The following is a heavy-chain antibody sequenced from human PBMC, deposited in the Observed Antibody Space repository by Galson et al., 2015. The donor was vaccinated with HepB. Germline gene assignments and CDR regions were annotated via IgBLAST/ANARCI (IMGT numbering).Heavy chain of an antibody. CDR3: TRDWAPMVQGNYYYYMDV. D-gene: IGHD3-10*01. CDR1: GFTFSSYA. J-gene: IGHJ6*03. CDR2: IRSKAYGGTT. Sequence: SLRLSCAASGFTFSSYAMSWVRQAPGKGLEWVGFIRSKAYGGTTEYAASVKGRFTISRDDSKSIAYLQMNSLKTEDTAVYYCTRDWAPMVQGNYYYYMDVWGKGTTVTVSS. V-gene: IGHV3-49*04.